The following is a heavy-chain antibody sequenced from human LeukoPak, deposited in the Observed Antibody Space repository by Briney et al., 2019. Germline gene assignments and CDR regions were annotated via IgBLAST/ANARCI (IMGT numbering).Heavy chain of an antibody. CDR1: GYSISGGYY. CDR3: AKGRSGYGGNSGIASVDY. D-gene: IGHD4-23*01. Sequence: SETLSLTCVVSGYSISGGYYWGWIRQSPGKGLEWIGSIYHSGSTHYNPSLRSRVIISVDTSKNQYSLRLSSVTAADTAVYYCAKGRSGYGGNSGIASVDYWGQGTLVTVSS. CDR2: IYHSGST. V-gene: IGHV4-38-2*01. J-gene: IGHJ4*02.